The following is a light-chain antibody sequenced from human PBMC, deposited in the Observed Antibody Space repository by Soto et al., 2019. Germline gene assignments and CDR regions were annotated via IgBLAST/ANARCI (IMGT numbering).Light chain of an antibody. CDR2: DAY. Sequence: DIQMTQSPSTLSASVGDRVTITCRASQSINNWLAWYQQKPGKAPKLLISDAYSLDSGVPSRISGSVFGTALTLTISSLQPDDFATYNCHQYSSYSITLGQGTKLEIK. J-gene: IGKJ2*01. CDR1: QSINNW. CDR3: HQYSSYSIT. V-gene: IGKV1-5*01.